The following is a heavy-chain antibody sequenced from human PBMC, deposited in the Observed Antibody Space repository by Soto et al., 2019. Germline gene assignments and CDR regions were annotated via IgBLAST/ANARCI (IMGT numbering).Heavy chain of an antibody. V-gene: IGHV3-23*01. CDR1: GFTFSSYA. CDR2: ISGSGGST. Sequence: EVQLLESGGGLVQPGGSLRLSCAASGFTFSSYAMSWVRQAPGKGLEWVSAISGSGGSTYYADSVKGRFTIARDNSKNMLYLLMNSLRAEDTAVYYCAHDLQKHQDRVFDSCGQGTLVTFSS. J-gene: IGHJ4*02. CDR3: AHDLQKHQDRVFDS.